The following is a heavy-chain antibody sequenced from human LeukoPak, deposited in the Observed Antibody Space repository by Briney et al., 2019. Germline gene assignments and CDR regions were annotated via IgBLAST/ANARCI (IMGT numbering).Heavy chain of an antibody. Sequence: PGGSLRLSCAASGFTFSSYSMNWVRQAPGKGLEWVAFIRYDGDDKYYADSVKGRFTISRDNSKNTLYLQMNSLRAEDTAVYYCAKDGGYHLDYWGQGTLVTVSS. D-gene: IGHD2-15*01. CDR1: GFTFSSYS. V-gene: IGHV3-30*02. CDR3: AKDGGYHLDY. CDR2: IRYDGDDK. J-gene: IGHJ4*02.